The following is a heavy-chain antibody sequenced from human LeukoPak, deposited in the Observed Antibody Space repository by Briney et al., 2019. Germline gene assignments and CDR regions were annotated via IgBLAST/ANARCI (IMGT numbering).Heavy chain of an antibody. Sequence: GGSLRLSCAASGFTFSDYYMSWIRQAPGKGLEWVSYISSSGSTIYYADSVKGRFTISRDNAKNSLYLQMNSLRAEDTAVYYCARDQKWRGVPAAESNWFDPWGQGTLVTVSS. D-gene: IGHD2-2*01. J-gene: IGHJ5*02. CDR3: ARDQKWRGVPAAESNWFDP. V-gene: IGHV3-11*01. CDR2: ISSSGSTI. CDR1: GFTFSDYY.